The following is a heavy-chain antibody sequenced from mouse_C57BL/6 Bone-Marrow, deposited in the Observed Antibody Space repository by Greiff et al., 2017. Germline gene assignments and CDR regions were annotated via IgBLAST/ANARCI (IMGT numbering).Heavy chain of an antibody. CDR2: INPNNGGT. CDR3: ARPLSTSMDY. Sequence: VQLQQSGPELVKPGASVKISCKASGYTFTDYYMNWVKQSHGKSLEWIGDINPNNGGTSYNQKFKGKATLTVDKSSSTAYMELRSLTSEDSAVYYCARPLSTSMDYWGQGTSVTVSS. J-gene: IGHJ4*01. D-gene: IGHD1-1*01. V-gene: IGHV1-26*01. CDR1: GYTFTDYY.